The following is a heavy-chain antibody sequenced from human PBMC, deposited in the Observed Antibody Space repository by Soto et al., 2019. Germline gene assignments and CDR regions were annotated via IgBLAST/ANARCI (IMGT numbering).Heavy chain of an antibody. Sequence: ASVKVSFKASGYTFTTYDFNWVRQAPGQGLEWMGWLNPKSGNTNYAQKLQGRVTMTTDTSTSTAYMELRSLRSDDTAVYYCARAPRSRWYAPWGQGTLVTVSS. CDR2: LNPKSGNT. V-gene: IGHV1-18*01. J-gene: IGHJ5*02. CDR1: GYTFTTYD. D-gene: IGHD6-13*01. CDR3: ARAPRSRWYAP.